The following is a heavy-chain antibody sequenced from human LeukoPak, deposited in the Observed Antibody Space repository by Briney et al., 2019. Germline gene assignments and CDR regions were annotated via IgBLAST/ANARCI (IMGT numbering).Heavy chain of an antibody. CDR1: GFTFSSYA. D-gene: IGHD3-22*01. Sequence: GGSLRLSCAASGFTFSSYAMSWVRQAPGKGLEWVSAISGSGGSTYYADSVKGRFTISRDNSKNTLYLQMNSLRAEDTAVYYCAKDPVVGMIVVNYFDYWGQGTLVTVSS. CDR2: ISGSGGST. V-gene: IGHV3-23*01. CDR3: AKDPVVGMIVVNYFDY. J-gene: IGHJ4*02.